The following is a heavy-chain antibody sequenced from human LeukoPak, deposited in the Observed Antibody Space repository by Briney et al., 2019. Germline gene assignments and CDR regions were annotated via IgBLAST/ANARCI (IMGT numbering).Heavy chain of an antibody. V-gene: IGHV3-48*01. J-gene: IGHJ3*02. CDR3: ARDPRRHRGAFDI. D-gene: IGHD1-14*01. Sequence: GGSLRLSCAASGFTFSSYEMNWVRQAPGKGLEWVSYISSDSSNIYYADSVNGRFTISRDNAKNSLYLQMNSLRAEDTAVYYCARDPRRHRGAFDIWGQGTMVSVSS. CDR1: GFTFSSYE. CDR2: ISSDSSNI.